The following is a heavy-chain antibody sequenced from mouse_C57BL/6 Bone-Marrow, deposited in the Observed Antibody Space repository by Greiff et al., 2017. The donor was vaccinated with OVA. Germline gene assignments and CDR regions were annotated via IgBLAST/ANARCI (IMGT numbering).Heavy chain of an antibody. D-gene: IGHD1-1*02. CDR1: GYSFTSYY. J-gene: IGHJ2*01. CDR3: ARGWCLDY. V-gene: IGHV1-66*01. CDR2: IYPGSGNT. Sequence: VMLVESGPELVKPGASVKISCKASGYSFTSYYIHWVKQRPGQGLEWIGWIYPGSGNTKYNEKFKGKATLTADTSSSTAYMQLSSLTSEDSAVYYCARGWCLDYWGQGTTLTVSS.